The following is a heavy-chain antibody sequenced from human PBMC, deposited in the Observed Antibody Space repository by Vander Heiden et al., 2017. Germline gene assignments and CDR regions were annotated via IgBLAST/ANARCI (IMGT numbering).Heavy chain of an antibody. CDR1: GGSISGFY. J-gene: IGHJ6*02. CDR3: ARLKTVTTGHFYGMDV. D-gene: IGHD4-4*01. Sequence: QVQLQESGPRLVKPSEPLSLTCTVSGGSISGFYWSWIRQPAGKGLEWIGRIYSTGSSNYNPSLKSRVTMSTDTSKNRFSLRLTSVTAADTAMYFCARLKTVTTGHFYGMDVWGQGTPVTVSS. CDR2: IYSTGSS. V-gene: IGHV4-4*07.